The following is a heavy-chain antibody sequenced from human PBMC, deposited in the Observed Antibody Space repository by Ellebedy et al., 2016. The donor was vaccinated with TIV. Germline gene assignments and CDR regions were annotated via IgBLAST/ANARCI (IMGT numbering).Heavy chain of an antibody. D-gene: IGHD1-26*01. CDR2: VRHDTSKE. V-gene: IGHV3-30*02. CDR1: QFTFSTYG. J-gene: IGHJ4*02. Sequence: PGGSLRLSCATSQFTFSTYGIHWVRQAPGKGLAWVAFVRHDTSKEYYADSVQGRFTISRDSSKNTVYLQMNSLRPEDTAVYYCEVGRVFDYWGQGTLVIVSS. CDR3: EVGRVFDY.